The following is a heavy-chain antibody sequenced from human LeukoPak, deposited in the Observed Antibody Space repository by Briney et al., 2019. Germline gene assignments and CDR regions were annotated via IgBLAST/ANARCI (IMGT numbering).Heavy chain of an antibody. V-gene: IGHV3-30*02. D-gene: IGHD3-10*01. Sequence: GGSLRLSCAASGFTFSSYGMHWVRQAPGKGLEWVAFIRYDGSNKYYADSVKGRFTISRDNSKNTLYLQMNSLRAEDTAVYYCDVYGSGSFDYWGQGTLVTVSS. J-gene: IGHJ4*02. CDR3: DVYGSGSFDY. CDR2: IRYDGSNK. CDR1: GFTFSSYG.